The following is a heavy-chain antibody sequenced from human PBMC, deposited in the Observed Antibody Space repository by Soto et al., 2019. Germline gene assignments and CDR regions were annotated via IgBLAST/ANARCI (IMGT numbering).Heavy chain of an antibody. D-gene: IGHD3-22*01. Sequence: SETLSLTCAVYGGSFSGYYWSWIRQPPGKGLEWIGEINHSGSTNYNPSLKSRVTISVDTSKNQFPLKLNSVTAADTAVYYCVSPEGYYDSSGYTLDYWGQGTLVTVSS. CDR1: GGSFSGYY. V-gene: IGHV4-34*01. J-gene: IGHJ4*02. CDR3: VSPEGYYDSSGYTLDY. CDR2: INHSGST.